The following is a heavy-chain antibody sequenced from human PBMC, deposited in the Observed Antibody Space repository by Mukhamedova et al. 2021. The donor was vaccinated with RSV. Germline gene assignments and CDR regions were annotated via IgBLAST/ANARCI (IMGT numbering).Heavy chain of an antibody. V-gene: IGHV3-30*02. D-gene: IGHD3-3*01. CDR3: AKDLLNYDFWSGPDY. Sequence: RHDGSKKDYADSVKGRLTASRDNSKNTLYLQMNSLRAEDTAVYYFAKDLLNYDFWSGPDYWGQGTLVTSSS. CDR2: RHDGSKK. J-gene: IGHJ4*02.